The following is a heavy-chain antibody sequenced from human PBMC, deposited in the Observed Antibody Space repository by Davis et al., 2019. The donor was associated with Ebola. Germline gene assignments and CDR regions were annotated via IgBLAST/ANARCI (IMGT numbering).Heavy chain of an antibody. J-gene: IGHJ4*02. CDR1: GYTFSTYG. D-gene: IGHD2-15*01. CDR2: INPKSGNT. Sequence: ASVKVSCKASGYTFSTYGISWVRQATGQGLEWMGWINPKSGNTGYAQKFQGRVTLTRDTSISTAYMELSSLTSEDTAVYYCTRGLRYSYWGQGTLVTVSS. CDR3: TRGLRYSY. V-gene: IGHV1-8*02.